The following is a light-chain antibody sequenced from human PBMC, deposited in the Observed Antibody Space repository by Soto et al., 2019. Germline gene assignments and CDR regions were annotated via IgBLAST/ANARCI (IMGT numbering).Light chain of an antibody. CDR2: GAS. CDR1: QPIANW. CDR3: QQASNPPYT. V-gene: IGKV1-12*01. Sequence: DIQMTQSPSSLSVSVGERVTITCRASQPIANWLAWYQQRPGHAPELLIHGASTLHSGVPPRFSGTGHGTDFTHTITSLQPEDLAAYFCQQASNPPYTFGQGTKLEI. J-gene: IGKJ2*01.